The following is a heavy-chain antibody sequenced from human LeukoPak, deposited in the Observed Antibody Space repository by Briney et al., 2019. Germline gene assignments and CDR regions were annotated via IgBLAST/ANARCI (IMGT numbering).Heavy chain of an antibody. J-gene: IGHJ3*02. V-gene: IGHV4-34*01. D-gene: IGHD3-22*01. CDR1: GGSFSGYY. CDR2: INHSGST. CDR3: AREYDSSGFDAFDI. Sequence: SETLSLTCAVYGGSFSGYYRSWIRQPPGKGLEWIGEINHSGSTNYNPSLKSRVTISVDTSKNQFSLKLSSVTAADTAVYYCAREYDSSGFDAFDIWGQRTMVTVSS.